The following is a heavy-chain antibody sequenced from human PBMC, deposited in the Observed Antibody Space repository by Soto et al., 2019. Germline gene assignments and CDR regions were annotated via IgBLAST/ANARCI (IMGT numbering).Heavy chain of an antibody. J-gene: IGHJ4*02. CDR3: AKDRPRRTSGDFFDY. V-gene: IGHV3-23*01. D-gene: IGHD2-8*02. Sequence: EVQLLESGGKLVQPGGSLTLSCAASGFTFSTYAMAWVRQAPGKGLEWVSGVSASGLNTDYADPVKGRFYISRANSKTTVSLHMNRLRAEDTALSYGAKDRPRRTSGDFFDYWGQGTAVSVSS. CDR1: GFTFSTYA. CDR2: VSASGLNT.